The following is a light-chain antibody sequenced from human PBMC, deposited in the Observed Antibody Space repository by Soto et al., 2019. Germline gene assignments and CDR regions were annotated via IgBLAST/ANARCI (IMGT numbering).Light chain of an antibody. Sequence: DIQMTQSPATLSASVGDRVTITCRASQRVDRWLAWYQQNPGQAPKLLVSDASTLESGVPSRFSGSGSVTEFPLTITSLQPDDFATYYCQQYKDYTYTFGQGTRVESK. CDR1: QRVDRW. J-gene: IGKJ2*01. CDR2: DAS. V-gene: IGKV1-5*01. CDR3: QQYKDYTYT.